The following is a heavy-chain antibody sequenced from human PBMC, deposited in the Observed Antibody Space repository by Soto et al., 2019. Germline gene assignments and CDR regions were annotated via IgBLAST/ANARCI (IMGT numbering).Heavy chain of an antibody. V-gene: IGHV3-23*01. J-gene: IGHJ6*02. CDR3: AKDPVGPLYYYGMDV. Sequence: GGSLRLSCAASGFTVSSYAMSWVRQAPGKGLEWVSAISGSGGSTYYADSVKGRFTISRDNSKNTLYLQMNSLRAEDTAVYYCAKDPVGPLYYYGMDVWGQGTTVTVSS. D-gene: IGHD1-26*01. CDR2: ISGSGGST. CDR1: GFTVSSYA.